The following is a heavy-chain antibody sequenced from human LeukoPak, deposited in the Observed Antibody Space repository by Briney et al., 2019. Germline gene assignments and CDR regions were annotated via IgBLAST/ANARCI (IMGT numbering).Heavy chain of an antibody. Sequence: ASVKVSCKASGYTFTGYYMHWVRQAPGQGLEWMGWINPNSGGTNYAQKFQGRVTMTRDTSISTAYVELSSLRSDDTAVYFCARGYNEDYYYYGLDVWGQGTTVTVSS. CDR2: INPNSGGT. J-gene: IGHJ6*02. CDR1: GYTFTGYY. CDR3: ARGYNEDYYYYGLDV. V-gene: IGHV1-2*02. D-gene: IGHD5-24*01.